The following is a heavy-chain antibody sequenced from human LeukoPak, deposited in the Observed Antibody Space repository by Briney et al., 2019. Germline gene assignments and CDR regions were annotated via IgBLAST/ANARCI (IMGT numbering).Heavy chain of an antibody. V-gene: IGHV1-3*01. CDR3: ARDRAYYYDSSGYPDY. Sequence: ASVQVSCKASGYTFTSYAMHWVRQAPGQRLEWMGWINAGNGNTKYSQKFQGRVTITRDTSASTAYMELSSLRSEDTAVYYCARDRAYYYDSSGYPDYWGQGTLVTVSS. J-gene: IGHJ4*02. CDR1: GYTFTSYA. CDR2: INAGNGNT. D-gene: IGHD3-22*01.